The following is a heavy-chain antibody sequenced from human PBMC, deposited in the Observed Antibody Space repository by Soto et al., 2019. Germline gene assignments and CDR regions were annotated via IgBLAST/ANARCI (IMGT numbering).Heavy chain of an antibody. CDR1: GFTFSSHA. CDR3: VREFAPGSPNYDC. V-gene: IGHV3-23*01. D-gene: IGHD3-10*01. Sequence: GGSLRLSWAASGFTFSSHAMGWVRQAPGKGLEWVSTLTRSGTTPYAESVRGRFTISRDNSKNTLYLQMDDLRAEDTAVYYCVREFAPGSPNYDCWGLGTLVTVSS. CDR2: LTRSGTT. J-gene: IGHJ4*02.